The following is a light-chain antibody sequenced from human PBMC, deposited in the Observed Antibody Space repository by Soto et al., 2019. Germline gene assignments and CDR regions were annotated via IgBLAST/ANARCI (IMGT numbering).Light chain of an antibody. V-gene: IGKV3-11*01. CDR2: DAS. CDR1: QSVSSY. Sequence: EIVLAHSPATPSLSPGGRAPLSCRASQSVSSYLAWYQHKPGQAPRLLIYDASSRATDIPARFSGSGSGTDFTLTISSLEPEDFAIYYCQQRSNWPSISFGQGTRLEIK. CDR3: QQRSNWPSIS. J-gene: IGKJ5*01.